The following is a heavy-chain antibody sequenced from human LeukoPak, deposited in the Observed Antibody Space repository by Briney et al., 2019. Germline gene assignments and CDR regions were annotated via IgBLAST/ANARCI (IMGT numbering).Heavy chain of an antibody. V-gene: IGHV1-8*01. J-gene: IGHJ4*02. CDR3: TRGIYCTTINCYPYDY. CDR1: GYTFTSYD. Sequence: ASVKVSCKASGYTFTSYDIDWVRRAAGQGLEWMGWMNPDSGNSGPAQKFQGRLTLTRDTSISTAYMELSSLTSEDTAVYYCTRGIYCTTINCYPYDYWGQGTLVTVAS. D-gene: IGHD2-8*01. CDR2: MNPDSGNS.